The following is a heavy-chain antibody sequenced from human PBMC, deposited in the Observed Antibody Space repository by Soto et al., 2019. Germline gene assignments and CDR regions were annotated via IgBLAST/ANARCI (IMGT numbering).Heavy chain of an antibody. J-gene: IGHJ4*02. Sequence: SETLSLTCNVSGGSISSGGYYWSWIRQYPGKGLEWIGNFYCCGSTHYNPSLKSRITTSGDTSKNQFFLRLSPVTAADTAVYYCARARGGYDGFDYFDYWGPGTSVT. CDR2: FYCCGST. CDR3: ARARGGYDGFDYFDY. D-gene: IGHD5-12*01. CDR1: GGSISSGGYY. V-gene: IGHV4-31*03.